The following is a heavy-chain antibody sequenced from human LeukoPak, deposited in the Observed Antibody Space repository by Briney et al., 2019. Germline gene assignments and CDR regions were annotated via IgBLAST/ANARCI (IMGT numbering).Heavy chain of an antibody. J-gene: IGHJ5*02. D-gene: IGHD6-13*01. CDR3: ARAGIAAAGHNWFDP. V-gene: IGHV1-18*04. CDR1: GYTFTSYG. Sequence: ASVKVSCKASGYTFTSYGISWVRQAPGQGLEWMGWISVNNGDTNYAQKLQGRVTMTTDTSTSTAYMELRSLRSDDTAMYYCARAGIAAAGHNWFDPWGQGTLVSVSS. CDR2: ISVNNGDT.